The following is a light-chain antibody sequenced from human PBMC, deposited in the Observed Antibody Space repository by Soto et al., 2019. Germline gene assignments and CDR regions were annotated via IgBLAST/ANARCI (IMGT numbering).Light chain of an antibody. CDR3: QQSYNTPRT. CDR2: SSS. Sequence: DIQLTQSPSSLSASVGDRVTITCRASQSISNFLNWYQQRPGQAPKLLISSSSNLQSGVPSRFSGRGSGTDFTLTISGLQPEDAASYCCQQSYNTPRTFGQGTNVEI. V-gene: IGKV1-39*01. J-gene: IGKJ1*01. CDR1: QSISNF.